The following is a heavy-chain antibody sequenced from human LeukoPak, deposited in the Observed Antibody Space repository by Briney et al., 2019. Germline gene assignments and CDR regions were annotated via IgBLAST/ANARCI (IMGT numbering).Heavy chain of an antibody. J-gene: IGHJ4*02. V-gene: IGHV3-23*01. Sequence: PGGTLRLSCAASGFTFSSYGMSWVRQAPGKGLEWVSAISGSGSHTYYADPVRGRFTISRDISKNTLYLQMNSLRAEDTAVYYCAKGDFDYLLNFFDYWGQGTLVTVSS. CDR1: GFTFSSYG. CDR3: AKGDFDYLLNFFDY. CDR2: ISGSGSHT. D-gene: IGHD3-9*01.